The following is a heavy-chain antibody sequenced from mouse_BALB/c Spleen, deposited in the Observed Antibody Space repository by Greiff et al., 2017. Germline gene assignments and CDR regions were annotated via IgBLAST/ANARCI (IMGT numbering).Heavy chain of an antibody. D-gene: IGHD1-1*01. CDR2: INPSTGYT. CDR3: ARSYGSSYAYYAMDY. CDR1: GYTFTSYW. J-gene: IGHJ4*01. Sequence: QVQLQQSGAELAKPGASVKMSCKASGYTFTSYWMHWVKQRPGQGLEWIGYINPSTGYTEYNQKFKDKATLTADKSSSTAYMQLSSLTSEDSAVYYCARSYGSSYAYYAMDYWGQGTSVTVSS. V-gene: IGHV1-7*01.